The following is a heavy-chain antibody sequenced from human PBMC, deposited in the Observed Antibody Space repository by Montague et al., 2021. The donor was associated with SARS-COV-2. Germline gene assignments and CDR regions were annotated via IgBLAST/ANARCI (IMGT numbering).Heavy chain of an antibody. J-gene: IGHJ6*02. V-gene: IGHV4-39*07. CDR3: ARLGPQQLVRLSGMDV. CDR2: IYYSGST. D-gene: IGHD6-13*01. Sequence: SETLSLTCTLSGGSISSSSYYWGWIRQPPGKGLEWIGSIYYSGSTYYNPSLKSRVTISVDTSKNQFSLKLSSVTAADTAVYYCARLGPQQLVRLSGMDVWGQGTTVTVSS. CDR1: GGSISSSSYY.